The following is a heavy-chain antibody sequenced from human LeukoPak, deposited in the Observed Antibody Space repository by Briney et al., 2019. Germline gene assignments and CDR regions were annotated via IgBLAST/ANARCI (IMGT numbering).Heavy chain of an antibody. V-gene: IGHV3-74*01. J-gene: IGHJ4*02. Sequence: GGSLRLFCAASGFTFSNYWMHWVRQAPGKGLVWVAHSNSDGSSTSYADSVKGRFTISRDNAKNTLYLQMNSLRAEDTAVYYCAKSRRVFSGYDPFDYWGQGTLVTVSS. CDR1: GFTFSNYW. CDR2: SNSDGSST. D-gene: IGHD5-12*01. CDR3: AKSRRVFSGYDPFDY.